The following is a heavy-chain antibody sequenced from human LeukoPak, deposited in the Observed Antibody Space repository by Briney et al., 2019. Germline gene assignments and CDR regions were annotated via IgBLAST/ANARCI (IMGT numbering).Heavy chain of an antibody. D-gene: IGHD2-2*01. Sequence: KTSETLSLTCAVSGGAISRYYWTGIRQPPEKGLEWIGYIYNTGSPTYNPSLKSRVTMSIDTSKNQFSLKLSSVTAADTAVYYCARESPSAVPTFYLWGQGTLVSVSS. CDR2: IYNTGSP. V-gene: IGHV4-59*01. CDR1: GGAISRYY. CDR3: ARESPSAVPTFYL. J-gene: IGHJ5*02.